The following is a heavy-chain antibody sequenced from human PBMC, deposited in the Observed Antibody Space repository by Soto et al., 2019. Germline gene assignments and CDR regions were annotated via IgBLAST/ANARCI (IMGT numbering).Heavy chain of an antibody. D-gene: IGHD1-26*01. CDR1: GGSISSYY. Sequence: SETLSLTCTVSGGSISSYYWSWTRQPPGKGLEWIGYIYYSGSTNYNPSLKSRVTISVDTSKNHFSLKLSSVTAADTAVYYCARPQFSGTYHDTFNTWGQGTMVTVSS. CDR3: ARPQFSGTYHDTFNT. V-gene: IGHV4-59*08. J-gene: IGHJ3*02. CDR2: IYYSGST.